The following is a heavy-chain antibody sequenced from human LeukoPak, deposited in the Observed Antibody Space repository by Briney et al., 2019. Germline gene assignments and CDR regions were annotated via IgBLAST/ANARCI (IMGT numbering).Heavy chain of an antibody. D-gene: IGHD6-19*01. V-gene: IGHV3-11*01. CDR3: ARDPGSHNSSGWYDY. J-gene: IGHJ4*02. CDR1: GFTFSDYY. CDR2: ISSSGSTI. Sequence: GGSLRLSCAASGFTFSDYYMSWIRQAPGKGLEWVSYISSSGSTIYYADSVKGRFTISRDNAKNSLYLQMNSLRAEDTAVFYCARDPGSHNSSGWYDYWGQGTLVTVSS.